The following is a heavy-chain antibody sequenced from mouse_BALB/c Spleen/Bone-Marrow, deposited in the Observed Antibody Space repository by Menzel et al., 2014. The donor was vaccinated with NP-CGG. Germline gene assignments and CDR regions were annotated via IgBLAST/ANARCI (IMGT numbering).Heavy chain of an antibody. Sequence: DVKLVESGPGLVKPSQSLSLTCSVTGYSITSGYYWNWIRQFPGNKLEWMGYISYDGNNNYSPSLKNRISITRDTSKNQFFLKLNSVTIEDTATYYCARELTGPRFAYWGQGTLVTVSA. D-gene: IGHD4-1*01. V-gene: IGHV3-6*02. J-gene: IGHJ3*01. CDR2: ISYDGNN. CDR3: ARELTGPRFAY. CDR1: GYSITSGYY.